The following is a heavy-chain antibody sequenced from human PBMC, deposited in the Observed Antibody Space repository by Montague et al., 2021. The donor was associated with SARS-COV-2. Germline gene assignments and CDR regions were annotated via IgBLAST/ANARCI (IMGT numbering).Heavy chain of an antibody. V-gene: IGHV4-59*07. D-gene: IGHD3-22*01. CDR3: ARGGATYYYDTSGYVNAFDT. J-gene: IGHJ3*02. CDR1: GDSISTYY. Sequence: SDTLSLTCTVSGDSISTYYWSWIRQPPGKGLEWIGYIYYNGYTNYNTSLKSRVTISVDTSKNQFSLRLSSVTAADTAVYFCARGGATYYYDTSGYVNAFDTWGQGTMVTVSS. CDR2: IYYNGYT.